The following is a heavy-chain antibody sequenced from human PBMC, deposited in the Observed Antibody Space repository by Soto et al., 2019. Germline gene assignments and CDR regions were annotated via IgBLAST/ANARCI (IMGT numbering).Heavy chain of an antibody. J-gene: IGHJ6*02. Sequence: ASVKVSCKASGYTFTSYDINWVRQATGQGLEWMGWMNPNSGNTGYAQKFQGRVTMTRNTSISTAYMELSSPRSEDTAVYYCARGRSRGYCSSTSCYKDYYYGMDVWGQGTTVTVSS. CDR1: GYTFTSYD. CDR3: ARGRSRGYCSSTSCYKDYYYGMDV. CDR2: MNPNSGNT. D-gene: IGHD2-2*02. V-gene: IGHV1-8*01.